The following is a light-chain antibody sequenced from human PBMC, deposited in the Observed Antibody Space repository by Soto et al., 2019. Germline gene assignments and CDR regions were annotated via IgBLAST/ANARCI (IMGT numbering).Light chain of an antibody. CDR1: NIGSQS. CDR2: YDS. CDR3: QVWDSSSDRV. Sequence: SYEPTQPPSVSVAPGKTARITCGGDNIGSQSVHWYQQKPGQAPVLVIYYDSDRPSGIPERFSGSNSGNTATLTISRVEAGDEADYYCQVWDSSSDRVFGGGTKLTVL. V-gene: IGLV3-21*04. J-gene: IGLJ2*01.